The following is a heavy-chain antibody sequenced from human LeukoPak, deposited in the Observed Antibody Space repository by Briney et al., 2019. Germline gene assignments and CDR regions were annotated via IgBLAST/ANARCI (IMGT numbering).Heavy chain of an antibody. D-gene: IGHD3-10*01. CDR2: IYTSGST. CDR1: GGSISSYY. J-gene: IGHJ4*02. V-gene: IGHV4-4*07. CDR3: ARDPSYNIPDPRSSSYFDS. Sequence: SEALSLTCSVSGGSISSYYWSWIRQPAGKGLEWIGRIYTSGSTNYNPSLKSRVTMSVDTSKNQFSLKLSSVTAADTAVYYCARDPSYNIPDPRSSSYFDSWGQGTLVTVSS.